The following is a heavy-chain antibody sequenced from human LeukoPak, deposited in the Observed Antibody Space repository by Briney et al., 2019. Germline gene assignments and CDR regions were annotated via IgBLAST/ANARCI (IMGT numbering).Heavy chain of an antibody. CDR3: AKDNRRHYTSGPNPDSLH. Sequence: GGSLRLSCAASGFTFSSYWMHWVRQAPGKGLVWVSRINSDGSSTSYADSVKGRFTISRDNAKNSLYLQMNSLRVEDTAFYYCAKDNRRHYTSGPNPDSLHWGQGALVTVSS. V-gene: IGHV3-74*01. CDR2: INSDGSST. J-gene: IGHJ4*02. D-gene: IGHD6-19*01. CDR1: GFTFSSYW.